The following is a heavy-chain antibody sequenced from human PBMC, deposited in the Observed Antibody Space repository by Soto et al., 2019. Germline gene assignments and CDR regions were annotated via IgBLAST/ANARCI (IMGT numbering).Heavy chain of an antibody. Sequence: SETLSLTCTVSGGSVSSGSYYWSWIRQPPGKGLEWIGYIYYSGSTNYNPSLKSRVTISVDTSKNQFSLKLSSVTAADTAVYYCVRGFGYSSGWLGYWGQGTLVTVSS. CDR2: IYYSGST. D-gene: IGHD6-19*01. CDR3: VRGFGYSSGWLGY. V-gene: IGHV4-61*01. J-gene: IGHJ4*02. CDR1: GGSVSSGSYY.